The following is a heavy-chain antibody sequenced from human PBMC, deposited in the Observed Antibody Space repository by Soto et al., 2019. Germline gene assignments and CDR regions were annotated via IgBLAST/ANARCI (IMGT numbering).Heavy chain of an antibody. CDR1: GFSLSTSGVG. CDR3: ARIYCSGGSCYGNYFDY. D-gene: IGHD2-15*01. V-gene: IGHV2-5*02. Sequence: QITLKESGPTLVKPTQTLTLTCTFSGFSLSTSGVGVGWIRQSPGKVLEWLALIYWDDDKRYSPSLKRTLSITKDSSKHQVVLTMTNMDPVDKATYYCARIYCSGGSCYGNYFDYWGQGTLLTVSS. J-gene: IGHJ4*02. CDR2: IYWDDDK.